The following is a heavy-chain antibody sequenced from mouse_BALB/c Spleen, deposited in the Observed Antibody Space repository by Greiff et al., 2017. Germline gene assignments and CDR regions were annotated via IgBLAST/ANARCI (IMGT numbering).Heavy chain of an antibody. CDR2: INPSNGGT. CDR3: TRWGYRYEGYAMDY. CDR1: GYTFTSYY. V-gene: IGHV1S81*02. Sequence: QVQLQQSGAELVKPGASVKLSCKASGYTFTSYYMYWVKQRPGQGLEWIGEINPSNGGTNFNEKFKSKATLTVDKSSSTAYMQLSSLTSEDSAVYYCTRWGYRYEGYAMDYWGQGTSVTVSS. J-gene: IGHJ4*01. D-gene: IGHD2-14*01.